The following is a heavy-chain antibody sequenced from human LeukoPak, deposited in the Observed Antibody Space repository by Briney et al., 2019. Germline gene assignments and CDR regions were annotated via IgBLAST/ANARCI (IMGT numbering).Heavy chain of an antibody. J-gene: IGHJ4*02. CDR3: ARGRGTTSWAVRVADY. V-gene: IGHV3-64*01. D-gene: IGHD1-1*01. Sequence: GGSLRLSCAASGFTFSNFAMHWVRQAPGKGLEYVSAIIGNGSSTYYANSVKDRFTISRDNSKNTLYLQMGSLRAEDMAVYYCARGRGTTSWAVRVADYWGQGTLVTVSS. CDR1: GFTFSNFA. CDR2: IIGNGSST.